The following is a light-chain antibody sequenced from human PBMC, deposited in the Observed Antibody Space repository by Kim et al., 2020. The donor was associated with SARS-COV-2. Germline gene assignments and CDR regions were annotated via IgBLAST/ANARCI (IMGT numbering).Light chain of an antibody. J-gene: IGKJ4*01. V-gene: IGKV3-11*01. CDR2: DAS. CDR3: HQRSHWPPT. Sequence: EIVLTQSPATLSLSPGERATLSCRASQSVSSYLAWYQQKPGQAPRLLIYDASNRATGIPARFSGSGSGTDFTLTISSLEPEDFAVYYCHQRSHWPPTFGGGTKVDIK. CDR1: QSVSSY.